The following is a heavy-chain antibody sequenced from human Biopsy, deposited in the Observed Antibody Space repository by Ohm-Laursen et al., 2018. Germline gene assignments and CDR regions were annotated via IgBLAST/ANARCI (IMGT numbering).Heavy chain of an antibody. J-gene: IGHJ5*02. Sequence: GTLSLTCTVSGGSIISYYWGWIRQPPGKGLEWIGSIFYGGITYYNPSLKSRVTISVDTSKNQFSLNLSSVTGADTAVYYCARHPTGFWFDPWGQGTLVTVSS. CDR1: GGSIISYY. CDR2: IFYGGIT. CDR3: ARHPTGFWFDP. V-gene: IGHV4-39*01.